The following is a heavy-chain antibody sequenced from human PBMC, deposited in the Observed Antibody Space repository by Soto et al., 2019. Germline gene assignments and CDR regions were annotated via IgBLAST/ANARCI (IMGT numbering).Heavy chain of an antibody. D-gene: IGHD6-6*01. CDR2: IYYSGST. V-gene: IGHV4-39*01. CDR3: ARTYSSSGYYYYYGMDV. CDR1: GGSISSSSYY. Sequence: PSETLSLTCTVSGGSISSSSYYWVWIRQPPGKGLEWIGSIYYSGSTYYNPSLKSRVTIYVDTSKNQFSLKLSSVTAADTAVYYCARTYSSSGYYYYYGMDVWGQGTTVTVSS. J-gene: IGHJ6*02.